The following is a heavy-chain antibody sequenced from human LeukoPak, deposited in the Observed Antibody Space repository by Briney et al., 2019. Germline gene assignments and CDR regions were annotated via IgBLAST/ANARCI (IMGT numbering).Heavy chain of an antibody. Sequence: GGSLRLSCAASGFTFINYGMHWVRQAPGKGLEWVAFISYDGSNKYYADSVKGRFTISRDNSKKMLYLQVNSLRAEDTAVYYCAKDPRRYSRTGGYFDYWGQGTLVTVSS. CDR1: GFTFINYG. CDR3: AKDPRRYSRTGGYFDY. J-gene: IGHJ4*02. D-gene: IGHD6-13*01. CDR2: ISYDGSNK. V-gene: IGHV3-30*02.